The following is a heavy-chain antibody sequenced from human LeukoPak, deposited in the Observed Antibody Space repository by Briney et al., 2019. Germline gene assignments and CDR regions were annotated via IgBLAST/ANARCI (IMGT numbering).Heavy chain of an antibody. CDR2: IYHSGST. V-gene: IGHV4-30-2*01. D-gene: IGHD3-10*01. Sequence: PSETLSLTCAVSGGSISSGGYSWSWIRQPPGKGLEWIGYIYHSGSTYYNPSLKSRVTISVDRSKNQFSLKLSSVTAADTAIYYCAKGRVRGGAADIGGYWGQGTLVTVSP. J-gene: IGHJ4*02. CDR3: AKGRVRGGAADIGGY. CDR1: GGSISSGGYS.